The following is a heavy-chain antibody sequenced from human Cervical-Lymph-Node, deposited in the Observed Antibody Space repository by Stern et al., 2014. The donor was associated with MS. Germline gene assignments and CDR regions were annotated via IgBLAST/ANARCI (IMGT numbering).Heavy chain of an antibody. CDR2: ISDNRTT. V-gene: IGHV4-59*02. D-gene: IGHD2-21*02. J-gene: IGHJ2*01. CDR3: ARDPSTTASDWFFDL. Sequence: QLQLQESGPGLVKPSETLSLTCTVSGGAVSDYYWNWIRQRPGKGLEWIGYISDNRTTTYNPSLHSRVTITLDTSQNQVSLRLRSVTAADTAVYYCARDPSTTASDWFFDLWGRGSLVTVSS. CDR1: GGAVSDYY.